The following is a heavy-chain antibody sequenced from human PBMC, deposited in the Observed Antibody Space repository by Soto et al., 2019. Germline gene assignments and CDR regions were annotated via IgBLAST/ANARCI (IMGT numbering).Heavy chain of an antibody. CDR3: ARCDAEYSSSSYYYYYMDV. CDR2: IYYSGST. Sequence: SETLSLTCTVSGGSISSHYWSWIRQTPGKGLEWIGYIYYSGSTSYNPSLKSRVTISVDTSKDQFSLKLTSVTAADTAVYYCARCDAEYSSSSYYYYYMDVWGKGTTVTVSS. V-gene: IGHV4-59*08. J-gene: IGHJ6*03. D-gene: IGHD6-6*01. CDR1: GGSISSHY.